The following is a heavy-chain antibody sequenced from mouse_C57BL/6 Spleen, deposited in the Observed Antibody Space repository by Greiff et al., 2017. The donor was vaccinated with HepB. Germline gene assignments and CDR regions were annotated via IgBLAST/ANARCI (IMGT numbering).Heavy chain of an antibody. J-gene: IGHJ4*01. V-gene: IGHV2-9*01. Sequence: VKLMESGPGLVAPSQSLSITCTVSGFSLTSYGVDWVRQPPGKGLEWLGVVWGGGSTNYNSALMSRLSISKDNSKSQVFLKMNSLQTDDTAMYYCAKQGGRRGAFYAMDYWGQGTSVTVSS. CDR3: AKQGGRRGAFYAMDY. CDR1: GFSLTSYG. CDR2: VWGGGST. D-gene: IGHD2-12*01.